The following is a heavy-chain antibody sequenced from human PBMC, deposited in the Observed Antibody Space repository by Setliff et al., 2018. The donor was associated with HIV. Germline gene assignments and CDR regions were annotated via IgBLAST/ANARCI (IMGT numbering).Heavy chain of an antibody. CDR3: ARLSSAAMWGGGAFDI. V-gene: IGHV1-3*01. CDR2: INAGNGNT. J-gene: IGHJ3*02. D-gene: IGHD2-2*01. Sequence: ASVKVSCKASGYSFTSYTIHWVRQAPGQRLEWMGWINAGNGNTKYSQKFRGGVTFTRDTSASTAYMELSGLGFEDTAVYYCARLSSAAMWGGGAFDIWDQGTMVTVSS. CDR1: GYSFTSYT.